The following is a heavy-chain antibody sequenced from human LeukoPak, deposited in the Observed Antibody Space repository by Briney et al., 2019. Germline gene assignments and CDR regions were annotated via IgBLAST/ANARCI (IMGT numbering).Heavy chain of an antibody. D-gene: IGHD3-22*01. V-gene: IGHV3-74*01. CDR2: INSDGINT. Sequence: GGSLRLSCEASGFSFSNYWMHWVRQAPGKGLVWVSRINSDGINTSYADSVKGRFTISRDNAKNTLNLQMNSLRAEDTAVYYCARDLGQYYDTSDNWFDPWGQGTLVTVSS. J-gene: IGHJ5*02. CDR1: GFSFSNYW. CDR3: ARDLGQYYDTSDNWFDP.